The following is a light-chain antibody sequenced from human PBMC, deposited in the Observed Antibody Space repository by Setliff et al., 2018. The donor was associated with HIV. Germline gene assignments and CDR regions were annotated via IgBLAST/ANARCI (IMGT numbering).Light chain of an antibody. CDR3: QVWDSSSDHSYV. Sequence: SYDLTQPPSVSVAPGKTARITCGGSNIGRKSVHWYQQKPGQAPVLVIYYDSDRPSGIPERFSGSNSGNTATLTISRVEAGDEADYYCQVWDSSSDHSYVFGTGTKVTVL. CDR2: YDS. J-gene: IGLJ1*01. CDR1: NIGRKS. V-gene: IGLV3-21*04.